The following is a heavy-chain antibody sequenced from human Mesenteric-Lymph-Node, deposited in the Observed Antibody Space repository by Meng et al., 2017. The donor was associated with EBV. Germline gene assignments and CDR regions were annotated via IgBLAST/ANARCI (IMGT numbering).Heavy chain of an antibody. Sequence: QVQLVQAGDEVKKPGASVKVPCKGSGYSFSNYGTCWVRQAPGQGLEWMGWISAYNGDTYYAQRFQGRVTMTTDTSASTAYMELRSLRFDDTAVYYCASVHYGGNPFEGGGWGQGTLVTVSS. D-gene: IGHD4-23*01. CDR1: GYSFSNYG. V-gene: IGHV1-18*01. J-gene: IGHJ4*02. CDR3: ASVHYGGNPFEGGG. CDR2: ISAYNGDT.